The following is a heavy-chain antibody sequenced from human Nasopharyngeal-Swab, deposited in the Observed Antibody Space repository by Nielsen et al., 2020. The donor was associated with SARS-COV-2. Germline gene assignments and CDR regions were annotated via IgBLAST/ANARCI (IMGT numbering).Heavy chain of an antibody. D-gene: IGHD6-13*01. CDR2: TWYRSKWNY. Sequence: SQTLSLTCAISGDSVSNDRAAWSWIRQSPSRGLECLGRTWYRSKWNYDYATSLSGRLNVSTDTAKNQFSLHLNSVTPDDTAVYYGARMQQQLPGIVWGQGTMVIVSS. V-gene: IGHV6-1*01. CDR1: GDSVSNDRAA. J-gene: IGHJ3*01. CDR3: ARMQQQLPGIV.